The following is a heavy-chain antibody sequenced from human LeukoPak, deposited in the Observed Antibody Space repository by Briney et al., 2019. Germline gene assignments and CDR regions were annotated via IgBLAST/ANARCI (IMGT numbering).Heavy chain of an antibody. CDR3: VKGPRWFGELLDY. V-gene: IGHV3-64D*06. CDR2: ISSNGGST. J-gene: IGHJ4*02. CDR1: GFTFSSYA. Sequence: GGSLRLSCSASGFTFSSYAMHWGRQAPGKGLEYVSAISSNGGSTYYADSVKGRFTISRDNSKNTLYLQMSSLRAEDTAVYYCVKGPRWFGELLDYWGQGTLVTVSS. D-gene: IGHD3-10*01.